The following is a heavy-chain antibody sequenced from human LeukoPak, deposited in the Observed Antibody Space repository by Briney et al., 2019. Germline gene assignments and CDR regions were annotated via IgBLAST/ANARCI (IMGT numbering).Heavy chain of an antibody. V-gene: IGHV3-23*01. CDR1: RFTFNSYA. CDR3: AKRIDAFDI. Sequence: GVSLRLFCAASRFTFNSYAMRWLPQARGKGLEWVSAISGSCGSKSYADSVRGSLTIHRDNYKNTLYLQMQSLRAEDTPVYYCAKRIDAFDIWGQGTMVTVSS. D-gene: IGHD2-15*01. J-gene: IGHJ3*02. CDR2: ISGSCGSK.